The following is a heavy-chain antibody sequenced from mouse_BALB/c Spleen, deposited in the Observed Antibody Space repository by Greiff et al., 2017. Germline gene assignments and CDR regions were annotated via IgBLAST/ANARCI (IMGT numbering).Heavy chain of an antibody. CDR2: ISSGGSYT. V-gene: IGHV5-6*02. Sequence: EVKLVESGGDLVKPGGSLKLSCAASGFTFSSYGMSWVRQTPDKRLEWVATISSGGSYTYYPDSVKGRFTISRDNAMNTLYLQMSSLKSEDTAMYYCARKTNYYGYDYAMDYWGQGTSVTVSS. D-gene: IGHD1-2*01. CDR1: GFTFSSYG. CDR3: ARKTNYYGYDYAMDY. J-gene: IGHJ4*01.